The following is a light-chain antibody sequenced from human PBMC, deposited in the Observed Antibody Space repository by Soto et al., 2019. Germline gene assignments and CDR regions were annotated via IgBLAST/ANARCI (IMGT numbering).Light chain of an antibody. J-gene: IGLJ7*01. V-gene: IGLV1-36*01. CDR3: AAWDDSLNVAV. CDR2: YDD. CDR1: TSNVGNNA. Sequence: QSVLTQPPSVSEAPRQRVTISCSGSTSNVGNNAVSWYQQVPGKAPKLLMYYDDVLPSGVSDRFSGSKSGTSASLAISGLQSEDDADYYCAAWDDSLNVAVFGGGTQLTVL.